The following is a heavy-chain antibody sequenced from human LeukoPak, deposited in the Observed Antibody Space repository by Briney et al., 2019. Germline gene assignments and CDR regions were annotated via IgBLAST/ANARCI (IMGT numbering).Heavy chain of an antibody. V-gene: IGHV4-59*01. CDR1: GGSITTYY. CDR2: IFYSGGT. D-gene: IGHD3-16*01. J-gene: IGHJ6*02. Sequence: SETLSLTCSVPGGSITTYYWSWIRQPPGKGLEWIGYIFYSGGTDYNPSLKSRVTISVDTSRSQLSLRLSSVTAADTAVYYCARMSVWDGRENYGTDVWGQGTTVIVS. CDR3: ARMSVWDGRENYGTDV.